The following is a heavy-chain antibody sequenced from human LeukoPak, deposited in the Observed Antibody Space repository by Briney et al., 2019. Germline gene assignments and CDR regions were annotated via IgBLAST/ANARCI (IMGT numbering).Heavy chain of an antibody. CDR1: GFTFSRYA. CDR2: ISGVGDRI. CDR3: AKGFGDTTFGVVTANDY. Sequence: PGGSLRLSCAASGFTFSRYAMTWVRQAPGKGLEWVSTISGVGDRIYFADSVKGRFTVSRDNSKSTLYLQMNRLRAEDTAVYYCAKGFGDTTFGVVTANDYWGQGILVIVSS. J-gene: IGHJ4*02. V-gene: IGHV3-23*01. D-gene: IGHD3-3*01.